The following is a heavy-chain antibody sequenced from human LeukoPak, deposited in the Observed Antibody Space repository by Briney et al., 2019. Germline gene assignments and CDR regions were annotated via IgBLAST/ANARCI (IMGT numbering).Heavy chain of an antibody. V-gene: IGHV5-51*01. Sequence: GESLKISCKGSGYSFTSYWIGWVRQMPGKGLEWMGIIYPGDSDTTYSPSFQGQVTISADKSISTAYPQWSSLKASDTAMHYCARLTDDYFDYWGQGTLVTVSS. CDR1: GYSFTSYW. J-gene: IGHJ4*02. CDR2: IYPGDSDT. CDR3: ARLTDDYFDY.